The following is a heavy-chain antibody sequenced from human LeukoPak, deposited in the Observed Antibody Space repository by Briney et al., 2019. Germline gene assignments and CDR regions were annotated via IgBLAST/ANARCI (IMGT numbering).Heavy chain of an antibody. Sequence: SSETLSLTCAVSGGSISSGGYSWSWIRQPPGKGLEWIGYIYHSGSTYYNPSFKSRVTISVDRSKNQFSLKLSSVTAADTAVYYCARGDGSSPFDYWGQGTLVTVSS. CDR1: GGSISSGGYS. V-gene: IGHV4-30-2*01. J-gene: IGHJ4*02. CDR2: IYHSGST. D-gene: IGHD3-10*01. CDR3: ARGDGSSPFDY.